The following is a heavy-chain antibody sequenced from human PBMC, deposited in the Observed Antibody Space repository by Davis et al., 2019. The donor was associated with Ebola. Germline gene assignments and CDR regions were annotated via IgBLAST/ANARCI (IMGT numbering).Heavy chain of an antibody. CDR3: ARDYDILTGSFDP. CDR2: INAGNGDT. V-gene: IGHV1-3*01. CDR1: GYTFTTYS. D-gene: IGHD3-9*01. J-gene: IGHJ5*02. Sequence: ASVKVSCKASGYTFTTYSIHWVRQAPGPRLEWMGWINAGNGDTKYSQKFQGRVTMTRDTSISTAYMELSRLRSDDTAVYYCARDYDILTGSFDPWGQGTLVTVSS.